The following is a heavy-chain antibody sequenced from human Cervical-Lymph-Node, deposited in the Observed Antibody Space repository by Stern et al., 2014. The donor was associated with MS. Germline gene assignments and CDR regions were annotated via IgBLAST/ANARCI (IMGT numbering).Heavy chain of an antibody. D-gene: IGHD5-24*01. CDR2: ILPVFTTP. V-gene: IGHV1-69*01. CDR3: ARQTRDGYSFDH. J-gene: IGHJ4*02. CDR1: GGTFSSYA. Sequence: QVQLMQSGAEVKKPGSSAKVSCKVSGGTFSSYAIVWVRQAPGQGLEWMGGILPVFTTPNYAKEFQGRVTITADEFTSTVYMEVSNLRSEDTAVYYCARQTRDGYSFDHWGQGSLVTVSS.